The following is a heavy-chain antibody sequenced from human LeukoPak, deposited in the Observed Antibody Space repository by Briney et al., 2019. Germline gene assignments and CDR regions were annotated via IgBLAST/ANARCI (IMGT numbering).Heavy chain of an antibody. J-gene: IGHJ4*02. CDR2: IYPGDSDT. D-gene: IGHD5-18*01. Sequence: GESLKISCKGSGYSFTSYWIGWVRQMPGKGLEWMGIIYPGDSDTRYSPSFQGQVTISADKSISTAYLQWSSLKASDTAMYYCARPPKDGGYSYGYYYWGQGTLVTVSS. V-gene: IGHV5-51*01. CDR3: ARPPKDGGYSYGYYY. CDR1: GYSFTSYW.